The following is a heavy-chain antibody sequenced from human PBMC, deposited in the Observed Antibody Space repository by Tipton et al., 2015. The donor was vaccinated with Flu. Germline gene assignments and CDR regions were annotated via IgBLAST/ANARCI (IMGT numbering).Heavy chain of an antibody. V-gene: IGHV4-59*01. CDR2: SFYSGST. CDR3: ASQRWLQSFIDY. D-gene: IGHD5-24*01. J-gene: IGHJ4*02. Sequence: TLSLTCTVSGGPISSYYWGWIRQPPGKGLEWIGYSFYSGSTNYNPSLKSRVTMSVDTSNNRFSLKLSSVTAADTAVYYCASQRWLQSFIDYWGQGTLVTVSS. CDR1: GGPISSYY.